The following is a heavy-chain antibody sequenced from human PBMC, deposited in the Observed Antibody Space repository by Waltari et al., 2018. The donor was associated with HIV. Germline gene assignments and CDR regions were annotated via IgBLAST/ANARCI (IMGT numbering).Heavy chain of an antibody. Sequence: EEQRLESGGGLGQPEGSLRPSRVAYGITFTYYSMTWLRQIPEKGLEWVARLTSAGSITYHADSVQVRFIISRDNSKHTLFLQMTNLRVEDTAVYYCVKDPTTITRGYFDLWGRGTLVTVSS. D-gene: IGHD4-4*01. CDR3: VKDPTTITRGYFDL. J-gene: IGHJ2*01. V-gene: IGHV3-23*01. CDR1: GITFTYYS. CDR2: LTSAGSIT.